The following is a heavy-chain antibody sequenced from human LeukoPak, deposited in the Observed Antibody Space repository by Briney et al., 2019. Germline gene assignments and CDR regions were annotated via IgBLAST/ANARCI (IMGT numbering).Heavy chain of an antibody. CDR3: ARGLDFWNT. J-gene: IGHJ4*02. Sequence: GGSLRLSCAVSGFTFSNYWMSWVRQAPGKGLEWVANIKQDGSEKYYVDSVKGRFTISRDNAKNSLYLQMNSVRAEDTAVYYCARGLDFWNTWGQGTLVTVSS. CDR2: IKQDGSEK. CDR1: GFTFSNYW. V-gene: IGHV3-7*01. D-gene: IGHD3/OR15-3a*01.